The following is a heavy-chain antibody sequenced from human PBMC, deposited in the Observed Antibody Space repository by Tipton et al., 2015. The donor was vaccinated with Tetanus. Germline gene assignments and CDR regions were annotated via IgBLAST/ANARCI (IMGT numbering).Heavy chain of an antibody. J-gene: IGHJ4*02. CDR3: ARGDGYYGTPPSYY. CDR2: IWYDGSNK. Sequence: RSLRLSCAASGFTFSSYGMHWVRQAPGKGLEWVAVIWYDGSNKYYADSVKGRFTISRDNSKSTLYLQMNSLRAEDTAVYYCARGDGYYGTPPSYYWGQGTLATVSS. CDR1: GFTFSSYG. D-gene: IGHD3-10*01. V-gene: IGHV3-33*08.